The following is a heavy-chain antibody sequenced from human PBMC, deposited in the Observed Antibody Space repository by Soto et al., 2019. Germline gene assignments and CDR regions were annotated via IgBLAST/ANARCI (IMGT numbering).Heavy chain of an antibody. J-gene: IGHJ4*02. D-gene: IGHD3-16*01. Sequence: QVQLVESGGGVVQPGRSLRLSCAASGFTFSNYGMHWVRQAPGKGLEWVAVIWYDESKKYYADSVKGRFTISRDSSKNTLYLQMNSLMAEDTAVYYCARGVGLSEVGYWGQGTLVTVSS. CDR3: ARGVGLSEVGY. CDR2: IWYDESKK. CDR1: GFTFSNYG. V-gene: IGHV3-33*01.